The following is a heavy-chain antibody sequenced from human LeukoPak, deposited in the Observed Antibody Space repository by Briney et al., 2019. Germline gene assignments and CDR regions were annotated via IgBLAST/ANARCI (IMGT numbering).Heavy chain of an antibody. Sequence: PGGSLRLSCAASGFTFISYWMSWVRQAPGKGLEWVANIKQDGSEKYYVDSVKGRFTISRDNAKNSLYLQMNSLRAEDTAVYYCASGTAAAHYLNPIFDYWGQGTLVTVSS. J-gene: IGHJ4*02. CDR1: GFTFISYW. D-gene: IGHD6-13*01. CDR2: IKQDGSEK. CDR3: ASGTAAAHYLNPIFDY. V-gene: IGHV3-7*01.